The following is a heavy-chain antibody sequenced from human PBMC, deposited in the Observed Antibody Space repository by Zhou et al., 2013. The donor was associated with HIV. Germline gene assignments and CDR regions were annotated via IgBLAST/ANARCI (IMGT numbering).Heavy chain of an antibody. CDR2: INAGNGDT. Sequence: QVQLVQSGAEVKEPGASVKVSCTASGYTFTSYATHWVRQAPGQRLEWMGSINAGNGDTKYSQRFQGRVTITRNTSARSAYMEVRSLRSDDTAVYYCARVASMGAPGDFRFDYWGQGTLVTVSS. J-gene: IGHJ4*02. CDR1: GYTFTSYA. V-gene: IGHV1-3*01. CDR3: ARVASMGAPGDFRFDY. D-gene: IGHD1-26*01.